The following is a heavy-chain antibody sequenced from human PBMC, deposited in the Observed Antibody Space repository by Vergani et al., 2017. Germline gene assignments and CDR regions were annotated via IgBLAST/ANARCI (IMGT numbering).Heavy chain of an antibody. CDR1: GFTFSSYS. D-gene: IGHD5-18*01. CDR2: ISSSNSYI. J-gene: IGHJ4*02. Sequence: EVQVVESGGGLVKPGGSLRLSCAASGFTFSSYSMNWVRQAPGKGLEWVSYISSSNSYIFYAYSVKGRFTISRDNAKNSLYLQMNSLRTEDTAVYYCARVYVDTAMVIGYWGQGTLVTVSS. CDR3: ARVYVDTAMVIGY. V-gene: IGHV3-21*01.